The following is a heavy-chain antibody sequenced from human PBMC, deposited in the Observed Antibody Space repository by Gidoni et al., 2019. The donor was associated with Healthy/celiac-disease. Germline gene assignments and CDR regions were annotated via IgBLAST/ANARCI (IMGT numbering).Heavy chain of an antibody. CDR1: GGSCSGYY. CDR2: FNHSGTT. V-gene: IGHV4-34*01. J-gene: IGHJ4*02. D-gene: IGHD3-10*01. CDR3: AISGDQ. Sequence: QVQLQQWGAGLMKPSQTLAPTCAVYGGSCSGYYGSWIRQPPGKGLEWIGEFNHSGTTNYNPSLKSRVTISVDTSKNQFSLKLSSVSAADTAVYYCAISGDQWGQGTLGTVSS.